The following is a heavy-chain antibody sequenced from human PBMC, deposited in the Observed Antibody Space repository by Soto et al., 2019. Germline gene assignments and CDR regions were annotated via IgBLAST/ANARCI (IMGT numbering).Heavy chain of an antibody. CDR3: ARLGSFYQSLDS. Sequence: SETLSLTCTVSGGSISSYYWSWIRQPPGKGLEWIGYIYYTGTTTYNPSIKSRVTISVDSSKNQFSLNLTSVSAADTAVYYCARLGSFYQSLDSWGQGTQVTVSS. CDR1: GGSISSYY. D-gene: IGHD2-2*01. J-gene: IGHJ5*01. CDR2: IYYTGTT. V-gene: IGHV4-59*08.